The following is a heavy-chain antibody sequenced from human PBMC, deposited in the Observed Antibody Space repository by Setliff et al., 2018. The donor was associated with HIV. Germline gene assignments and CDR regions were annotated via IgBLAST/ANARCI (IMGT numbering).Heavy chain of an antibody. CDR1: GYTFTGFY. CDR2: INPNSGGT. D-gene: IGHD2-15*01. CDR3: ACLPRDIVVGY. J-gene: IGHJ4*02. Sequence: GASVKVSCKASGYTFTGFYMHWVRQAPGQGLEWMGWINPNSGGTKYAQKFQGRVTMTRDTSISTAYMELRRLKSDDTAVYYCACLPRDIVVGYWGQGTLVTVSS. V-gene: IGHV1-2*02.